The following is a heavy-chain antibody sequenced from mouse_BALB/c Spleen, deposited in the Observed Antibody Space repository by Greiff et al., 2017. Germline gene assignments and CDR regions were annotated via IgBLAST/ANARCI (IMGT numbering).Heavy chain of an antibody. CDR2: ISYSGST. Sequence: VQLKESGPGLVKPSQSLSLTCTVTGYSITSDYAWNWIRQFPGNKLEWMGYISYSGSTSYNPSLKSRISITRDTSKNQFFLQLNSVTTEDTATYYCARRGYGSYFDYWGQGTTLTVSS. J-gene: IGHJ2*01. CDR1: GYSITSDYA. D-gene: IGHD1-1*01. CDR3: ARRGYGSYFDY. V-gene: IGHV3-2*02.